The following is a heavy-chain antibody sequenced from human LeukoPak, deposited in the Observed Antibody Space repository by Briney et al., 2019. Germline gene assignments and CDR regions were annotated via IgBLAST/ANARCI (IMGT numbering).Heavy chain of an antibody. CDR2: ISGSGGST. D-gene: IGHD3-3*01. J-gene: IGHJ4*02. CDR3: AKFAYYDFWSGYDY. Sequence: GGSLRLSCAASGFTFSSYAMSWVRQAPGKGLEWVSAISGSGGSTYCADSVKGRFTISRDNSKNTLYLQMNSLRAEDTAVYYCAKFAYYDFWSGYDYWGQGTLVTVSS. CDR1: GFTFSSYA. V-gene: IGHV3-23*01.